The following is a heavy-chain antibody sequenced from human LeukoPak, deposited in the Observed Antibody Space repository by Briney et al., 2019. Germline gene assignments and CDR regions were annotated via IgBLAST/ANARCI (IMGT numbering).Heavy chain of an antibody. Sequence: SGTLSLTCAVSGGSISSSNWWSWVRQPPGKGLEWIGEIYHSGSTNYNPSLKSRVTISVDKSKNQFSLKLSSVTAADTAVYYCARVGIAAAGPSSGNWFDPWGQGTLVTVSS. CDR3: ARVGIAAAGPSSGNWFDP. CDR2: IYHSGST. V-gene: IGHV4-4*02. D-gene: IGHD6-13*01. J-gene: IGHJ5*02. CDR1: GGSISSSNW.